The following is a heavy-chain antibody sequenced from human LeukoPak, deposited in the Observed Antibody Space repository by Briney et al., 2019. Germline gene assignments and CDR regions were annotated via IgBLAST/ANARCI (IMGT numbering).Heavy chain of an antibody. J-gene: IGHJ6*02. D-gene: IGHD3-10*01. CDR2: IYYTGST. V-gene: IGHV4-59*01. CDR1: GGSISGYY. Sequence: SETLSLTCTVSGGSISGYYWSWIRQPPEKGLEWIGYIYYTGSTNYNPSLQSRVTISIDTSKKQFSLNLYSVSAADMAVYYCARGGPQYYYNGLDVWGLGTTVTVSS. CDR3: ARGGPQYYYNGLDV.